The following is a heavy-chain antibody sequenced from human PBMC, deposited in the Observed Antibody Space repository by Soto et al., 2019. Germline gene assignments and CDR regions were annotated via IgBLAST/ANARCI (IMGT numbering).Heavy chain of an antibody. CDR2: INGYTCNT. Sequence: QVQLVQSGAEVKKPGASVKVSCKTSGYTLTSYGLSWVRQAPGQGLEWMGWINGYTCNTNYAQKFQGRVTMTTDTSTNTAYLDLWTLISDDTAVYYCARSWVTGKGGMDVWGQGTTVTVSS. D-gene: IGHD3-16*01. CDR1: GYTLTSYG. J-gene: IGHJ6*02. CDR3: ARSWVTGKGGMDV. V-gene: IGHV1-18*01.